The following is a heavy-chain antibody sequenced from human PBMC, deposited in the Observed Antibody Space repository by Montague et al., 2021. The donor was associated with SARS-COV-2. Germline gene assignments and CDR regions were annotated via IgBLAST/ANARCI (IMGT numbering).Heavy chain of an antibody. CDR3: AKQPGAGAVVYWYFDL. CDR1: GFAFNNFA. CDR2: IFGSGAGT. Sequence: SLRLSCAASGFAFNNFAMTWVRQAPGKGLEWVSSIFGSGAGTYYSDSVTGRFTISRDNSKNTLYLQMNSLRAEDTAKYYCAKQPGAGAVVYWYFDLWGRGTVVSVSS. J-gene: IGHJ2*01. D-gene: IGHD6-19*01. V-gene: IGHV3-23*01.